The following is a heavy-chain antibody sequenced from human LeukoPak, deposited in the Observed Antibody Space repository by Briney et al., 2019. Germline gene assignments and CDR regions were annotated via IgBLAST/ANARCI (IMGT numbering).Heavy chain of an antibody. CDR3: ARDHSSGWYSDYFDY. CDR2: IWYDGSNK. D-gene: IGHD6-19*01. V-gene: IGHV3-33*01. J-gene: IGHJ4*02. Sequence: GGSLRLSYAASGFTFSSYGMHWVRQAPGKGLEWVAVIWYDGSNKYYADSVKGRFTISRDNSKNTLYPQMNSLRAEDTAVYYCARDHSSGWYSDYFDYWGQGTLVTVSS. CDR1: GFTFSSYG.